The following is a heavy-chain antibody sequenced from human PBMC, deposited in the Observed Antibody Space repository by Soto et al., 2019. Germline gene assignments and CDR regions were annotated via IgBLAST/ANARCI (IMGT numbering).Heavy chain of an antibody. D-gene: IGHD6-19*01. J-gene: IGHJ4*02. CDR2: ISSNGGLA. Sequence: GGSLRLSCAASGFTFSNYFIYWVRQAPGKGLELVSLISSNGGLAYYASSVEGRFITSRDNSKNTLYLRMNTLRAEDTAVYYCAKDLAYSGWASDNWGQGTLVTVSS. CDR1: GFTFSNYF. V-gene: IGHV3-23*01. CDR3: AKDLAYSGWASDN.